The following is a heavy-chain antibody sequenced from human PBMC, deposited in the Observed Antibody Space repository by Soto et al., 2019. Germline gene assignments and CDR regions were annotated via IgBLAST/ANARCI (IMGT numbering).Heavy chain of an antibody. CDR3: AREDYGSGSHTDGMDV. D-gene: IGHD3-10*01. Sequence: QVQLVQSGAEVKKPGASVKVSCKASGYTFTSYYMHWVRQAHGQGLEWMGIINHSGGSTSYPQKFQGRVTMTRDTSTSTVYMELSSLRSEDTAVYYCAREDYGSGSHTDGMDVWGQGTTVTVSS. CDR2: INHSGGST. V-gene: IGHV1-46*01. CDR1: GYTFTSYY. J-gene: IGHJ6*02.